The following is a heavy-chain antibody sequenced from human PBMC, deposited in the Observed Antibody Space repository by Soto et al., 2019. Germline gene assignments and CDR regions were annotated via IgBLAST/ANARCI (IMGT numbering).Heavy chain of an antibody. CDR3: ARGAPYSSPDY. CDR2: INPNSGGT. J-gene: IGHJ4*01. V-gene: IGHV1-2*02. D-gene: IGHD6-13*01. Sequence: ASVKVSCKASGYTFTGYYIHWVRQTPAQGLEWMGWINPNSGGTVDAQKFQDRVTLTVDRSTRTAYMDLSSLTLDDTALYYCARGAPYSSPDYWG. CDR1: GYTFTGYY.